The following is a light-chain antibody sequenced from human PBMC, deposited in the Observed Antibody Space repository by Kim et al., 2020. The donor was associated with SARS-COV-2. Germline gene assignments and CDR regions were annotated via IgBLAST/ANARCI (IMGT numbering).Light chain of an antibody. CDR2: GDI. V-gene: IGLV1-40*01. J-gene: IGLJ1*01. CDR1: SPNSGAGYE. CDR3: QSYDNRLSGYV. Sequence: QRVTISCTGISPNSGAGYEVHWYQQLPGTAPKLLIYGDINRPSGVPDRFSGSKSGTSASLAITGLQTEDEADYYCQSYDNRLSGYVFGTGTKVYVL.